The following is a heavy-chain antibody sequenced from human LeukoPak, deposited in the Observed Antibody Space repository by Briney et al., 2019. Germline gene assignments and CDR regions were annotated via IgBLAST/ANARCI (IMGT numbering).Heavy chain of an antibody. J-gene: IGHJ4*02. Sequence: PGGSLRLSCEVSGFTFDDYGMSWVRQRPGMGLEWVSVISESGDYIVYTDSVKGRFTISRDSAKNSLYLQMNSLRSEDTAFYYCARDRSSIFHYWGRGTLVTVSS. CDR3: ARDRSSIFHY. D-gene: IGHD3-3*01. CDR2: ISESGDYI. CDR1: GFTFDDYG. V-gene: IGHV3-20*04.